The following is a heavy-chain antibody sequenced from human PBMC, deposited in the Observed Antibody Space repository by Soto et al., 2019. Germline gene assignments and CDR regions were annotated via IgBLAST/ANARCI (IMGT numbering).Heavy chain of an antibody. J-gene: IGHJ4*02. CDR2: ISGSGGST. D-gene: IGHD2-2*03. CDR1: GFTFSSYS. V-gene: IGHV3-23*01. Sequence: GGSLRLSCAASGFTFSSYSMNWVRQAPGKGLEWVSGISGSGGSTYYADSVKGRFTISRDNAKNTLFLQMNSLRAEDTAVYYCAKALDMAASFDCWGQGTQVTVSS. CDR3: AKALDMAASFDC.